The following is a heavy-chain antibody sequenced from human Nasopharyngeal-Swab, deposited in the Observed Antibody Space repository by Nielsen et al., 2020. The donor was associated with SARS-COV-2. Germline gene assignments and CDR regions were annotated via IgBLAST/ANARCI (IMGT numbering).Heavy chain of an antibody. CDR2: ISSSGDST. J-gene: IGHJ4*02. CDR1: GFTFSSYA. Sequence: GGSLRLSCAASGFTFSSYAMSWVRQAPGKGLEWVSAISSSGDSTYYADSVKGRFTISRDDSKNTLYLEMNSLRVEDTAVYYCARGRVDSYGPPNDYWGQGTLVTVSS. D-gene: IGHD5-18*01. V-gene: IGHV3-23*01. CDR3: ARGRVDSYGPPNDY.